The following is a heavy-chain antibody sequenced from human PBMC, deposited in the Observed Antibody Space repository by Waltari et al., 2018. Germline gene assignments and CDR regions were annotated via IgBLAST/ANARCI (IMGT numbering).Heavy chain of an antibody. CDR1: GSSFTSYW. Sequence: EVQLVQSGAEVKKPGESLKISCKGSGSSFTSYWIGWVRQMPGKGLEWMGIIYPGDSDTRYSPSFQGQVTISADKSISTAYLQWSSLKASDTAMYYCARIAYCGGDCYPFDYWGQGTLVTVSS. CDR3: ARIAYCGGDCYPFDY. J-gene: IGHJ4*02. D-gene: IGHD2-21*02. CDR2: IYPGDSDT. V-gene: IGHV5-51*01.